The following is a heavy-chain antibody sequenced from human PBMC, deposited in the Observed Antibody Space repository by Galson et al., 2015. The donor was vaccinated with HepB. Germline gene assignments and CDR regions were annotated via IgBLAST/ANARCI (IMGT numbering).Heavy chain of an antibody. Sequence: SVKVSCKASGYTFTGYYMHWVRQAPGQGLEWMGWINTNTGNPTYAQGFTGRFVFSLDTSVNTAYLQISSLKAEDTAVYYCARTLYGSGNYDAFDIWGQGTMVTVSS. D-gene: IGHD3-10*01. J-gene: IGHJ3*02. CDR3: ARTLYGSGNYDAFDI. V-gene: IGHV7-4-1*02. CDR1: GYTFTGYY. CDR2: INTNTGNP.